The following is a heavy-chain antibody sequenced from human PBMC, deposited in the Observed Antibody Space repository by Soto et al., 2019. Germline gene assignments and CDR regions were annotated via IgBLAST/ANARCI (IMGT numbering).Heavy chain of an antibody. CDR3: ASDQQHYSFHCNRSGYSSYGTDV. J-gene: IGHJ6*02. V-gene: IGHV3-49*04. D-gene: IGHD3-22*01. Sequence: GGSLRLCCAGSGFTFGDYSLSWVRQAPGQGLEWGGFIGGTAYGETTEYAASVRRRITISRDNSEEFAYLQMNSLQTDDRAIYYCASDQQHYSFHCNRSGYSSYGTDVRGQATSVTTSS. CDR1: GFTFGDYS. CDR2: IGGTAYGETT.